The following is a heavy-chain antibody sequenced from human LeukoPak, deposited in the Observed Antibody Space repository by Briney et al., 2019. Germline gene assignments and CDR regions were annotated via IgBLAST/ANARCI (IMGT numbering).Heavy chain of an antibody. CDR3: AAGEYYDSSDLLRLDYYYYYMDV. D-gene: IGHD3-22*01. V-gene: IGHV3-48*03. J-gene: IGHJ6*03. Sequence: GGSLRLSCAASGFTFSSYAMSWVRQAPGKGLEWVSYISSGGSTIYYADSVKGRFTISRDNAKNSLYLQMNSLRAEDTAVYYCAAGEYYDSSDLLRLDYYYYYMDVWGKGTTVTISS. CDR2: ISSGGSTI. CDR1: GFTFSSYA.